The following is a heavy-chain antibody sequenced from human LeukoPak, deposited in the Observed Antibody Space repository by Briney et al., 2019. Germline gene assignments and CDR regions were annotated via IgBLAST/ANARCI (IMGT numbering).Heavy chain of an antibody. CDR3: AKYDPGESGFDY. J-gene: IGHJ4*02. V-gene: IGHV3-21*01. CDR1: GFTFSSYN. CDR2: ISSSSSYI. D-gene: IGHD3-16*01. Sequence: GGSLRLSCAASGFTFSSYNMNWVRQAPGKGLEWVSSISSSSSYIYYADSVKGRFTISRDNAKNSLYLQMNSLRAEDTAVYYCAKYDPGESGFDYWGQGTLVTVSS.